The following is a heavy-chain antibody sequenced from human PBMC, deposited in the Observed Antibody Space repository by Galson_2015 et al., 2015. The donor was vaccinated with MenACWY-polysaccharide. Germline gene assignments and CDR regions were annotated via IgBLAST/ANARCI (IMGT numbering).Heavy chain of an antibody. D-gene: IGHD2/OR15-2a*01. V-gene: IGHV3-23*01. Sequence: SLRLSCAASGFAFSSHAMGWVRRAPGKGLEWVSSITGDGSTSFYADSVRGRFTLSKDNSQNTLFLQMNSLRAEDTALYYCAKISLPSSNFDSWGQGTLVTVSS. CDR1: GFAFSSHA. J-gene: IGHJ4*02. CDR3: AKISLPSSNFDS. CDR2: ITGDGSTS.